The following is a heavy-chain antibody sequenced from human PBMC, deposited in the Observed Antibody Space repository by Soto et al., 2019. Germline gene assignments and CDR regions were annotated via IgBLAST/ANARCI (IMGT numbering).Heavy chain of an antibody. CDR3: ARGHSNYPGYYYYYMDV. J-gene: IGHJ6*03. D-gene: IGHD4-4*01. CDR2: MNPNSGNT. CDR1: GYTFTSYD. Sequence: GASVKVSCKASGYTFTSYDINWVRQATGQGLEWMGWMNPNSGNTGYAQKFQGRVTMTRNTSISTAYMELSSLRSEDTAVYYCARGHSNYPGYYYYYMDVWGKGTTVTVSS. V-gene: IGHV1-8*01.